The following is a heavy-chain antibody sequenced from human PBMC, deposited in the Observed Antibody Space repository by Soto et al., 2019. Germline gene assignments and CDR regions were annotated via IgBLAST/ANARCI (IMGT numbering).Heavy chain of an antibody. J-gene: IGHJ6*02. CDR1: GFTFSSYA. D-gene: IGHD1-7*01. CDR2: ISYDGSNK. CDR3: ARDLLITGTTHYYYYGMDV. Sequence: GGSLRLSCAASGFTFSSYAMHWVRQAPGKGLEWVAVISYDGSNKYYADSVKGRFTISRDNSKNTLYLQMNSLRAEDTAVYYCARDLLITGTTHYYYYGMDVWGQGTTVTVSS. V-gene: IGHV3-30-3*01.